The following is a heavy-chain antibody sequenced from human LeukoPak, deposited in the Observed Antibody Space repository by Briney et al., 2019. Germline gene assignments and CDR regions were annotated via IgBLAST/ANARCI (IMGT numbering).Heavy chain of an antibody. D-gene: IGHD3-10*01. CDR2: IIPIFGTA. J-gene: IGHJ4*02. CDR3: ASPYRTYYYGSGSFDY. V-gene: IGHV1-69*13. CDR1: GGTFSSYA. Sequence: ASVKVSCKASGGTFSSYATSWVRQAPGQGLEWMGGIIPIFGTANYAQKFQGRVTITADESTSTAYMELSSLRSEDTAVYYCASPYRTYYYGSGSFDYWGQGTLVTVSS.